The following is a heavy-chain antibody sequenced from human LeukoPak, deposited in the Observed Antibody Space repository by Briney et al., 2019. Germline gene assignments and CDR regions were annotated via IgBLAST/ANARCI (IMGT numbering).Heavy chain of an antibody. V-gene: IGHV4-39*01. CDR3: ARVYSSSSGSYYYYFYMDV. CDR1: GVPISTYY. D-gene: IGHD6-6*01. Sequence: SETLSLTCSVSGVPISTYYWGWIRQPPGKGLEWIGSVYYSESTYYNPSLKSRVTISVDTSRNQFSLKLTSVTAADTAVYYCARVYSSSSGSYYYYFYMDVWGKETTVTVSS. CDR2: VYYSEST. J-gene: IGHJ6*03.